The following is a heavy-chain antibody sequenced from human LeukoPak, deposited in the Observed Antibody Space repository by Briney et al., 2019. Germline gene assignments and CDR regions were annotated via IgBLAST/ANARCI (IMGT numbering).Heavy chain of an antibody. V-gene: IGHV4-31*03. Sequence: SETLSLTCTVSGDSISRSGFYWSSIRQHPGTGLEWIAYIHYIGNTYYNPSLEGRVTMSVDTSSNQFSLNVASVTAADTAFYYCARVRDDFFFDFWGQGLLVTVSS. CDR1: GDSISRSGFY. CDR3: ARVRDDFFFDF. CDR2: IHYIGNT. D-gene: IGHD3-3*01. J-gene: IGHJ4*02.